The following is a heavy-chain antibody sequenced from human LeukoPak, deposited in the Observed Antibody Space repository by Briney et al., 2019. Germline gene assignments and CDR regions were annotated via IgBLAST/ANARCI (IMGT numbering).Heavy chain of an antibody. V-gene: IGHV1-69*05. Sequence: SVKVSCKASGGTFSSYAISWVRQAPGQGLEWMGRIIPIFGTASYAQKFQGRVTITTDESTSTAYMELSSLRSEDTAVYYCARGIPDYYDSSGYYPAEYFQHWGQGTLVTVSS. J-gene: IGHJ1*01. CDR3: ARGIPDYYDSSGYYPAEYFQH. CDR1: GGTFSSYA. CDR2: IIPIFGTA. D-gene: IGHD3-22*01.